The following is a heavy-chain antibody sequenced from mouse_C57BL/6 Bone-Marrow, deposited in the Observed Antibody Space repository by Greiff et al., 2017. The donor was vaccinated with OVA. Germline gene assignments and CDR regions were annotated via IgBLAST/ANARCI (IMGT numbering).Heavy chain of an antibody. D-gene: IGHD2-4*01. CDR1: GFSLTSYG. J-gene: IGHJ4*01. CDR3: ARGDYDRDYYAMDY. Sequence: QVQLQQSGPGLVQPSQRLSITCTVSGFSLTSYGVHWVRQPPGKGLEWLGVIWSGGSTDYNAAFISRLSISKDNSKSQVFFKMNSLQADDTAIYYCARGDYDRDYYAMDYWGQGTSVTVSS. CDR2: IWSGGST. V-gene: IGHV2-4*01.